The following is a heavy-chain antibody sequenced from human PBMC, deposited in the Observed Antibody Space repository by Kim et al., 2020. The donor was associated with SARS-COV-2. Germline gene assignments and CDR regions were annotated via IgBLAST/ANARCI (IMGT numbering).Heavy chain of an antibody. CDR3: AKDTGSRSFDY. V-gene: IGHV3-23*01. Sequence: TYSRDSVEGRFTISRDNSKNTLFLQMNSLRAEDTAIYYCAKDTGSRSFDYWGQGTLLTVSS. D-gene: IGHD2-15*01. J-gene: IGHJ4*02. CDR2: T.